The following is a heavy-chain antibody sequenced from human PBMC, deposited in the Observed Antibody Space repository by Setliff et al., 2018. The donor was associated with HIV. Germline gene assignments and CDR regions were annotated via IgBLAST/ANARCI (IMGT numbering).Heavy chain of an antibody. CDR1: GYDFDYYY. CDR2: INPYSGGT. Sequence: ASVKVSCKASGYDFDYYYIHWVRQAPGQGLEWMGWINPYSGGTNYPQSFQGRVTMTRDTSSSTVYVELSSLRSDDTAVYYCAREAEQGERSSSWYFDYWGQGTLVTVSS. J-gene: IGHJ4*02. D-gene: IGHD6-6*01. CDR3: AREAEQGERSSSWYFDY. V-gene: IGHV1-2*02.